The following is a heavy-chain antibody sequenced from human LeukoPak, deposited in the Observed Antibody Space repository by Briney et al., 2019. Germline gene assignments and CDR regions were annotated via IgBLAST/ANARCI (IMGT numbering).Heavy chain of an antibody. D-gene: IGHD6-19*01. CDR1: GFTFSSNG. V-gene: IGHV3-66*01. CDR3: ARERNLEIAVAGTIFDY. Sequence: GGSLRLSCAASGFTFSSNGMNWVRQAPGKGLEWVSVIYSGGSTYYADSVKGRFTISRDNSKNTLFLQMNSLRAEDTAVYYCARERNLEIAVAGTIFDYWGQGTLVIVSS. J-gene: IGHJ4*02. CDR2: IYSGGST.